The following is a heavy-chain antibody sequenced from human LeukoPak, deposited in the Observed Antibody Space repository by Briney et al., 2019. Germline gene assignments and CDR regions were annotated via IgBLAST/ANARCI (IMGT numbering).Heavy chain of an antibody. CDR1: GYTFTSYD. D-gene: IGHD5-18*01. CDR2: MNPNSGNT. V-gene: IGHV1-8*01. CDR3: ARPDEDRGYSYGYNY. J-gene: IGHJ4*02. Sequence: ASVKVSCKASGYTFTSYDINWVRQATGQGLEWMGWMNPNSGNTGYAQKFQGRVTMTRNTSISTACMELSSLRSEDTAVYYCARPDEDRGYSYGYNYWGQGTLVTVSS.